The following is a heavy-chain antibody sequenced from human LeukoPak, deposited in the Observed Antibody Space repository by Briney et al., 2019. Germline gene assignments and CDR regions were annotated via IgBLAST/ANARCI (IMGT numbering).Heavy chain of an antibody. CDR3: ARDRSTMSRR. Sequence: PGGSLRLSCAASGFTVSSNYMSWVRQAPGKGLEWVSVIYSGGSTYYADSVKGRFTISRDNSKNTLYLRMNSLRAEDTAVYYCARDRSTMSRRWGQGTLVTVSS. CDR1: GFTVSSNY. CDR2: IYSGGST. V-gene: IGHV3-66*01. D-gene: IGHD5/OR15-5a*01. J-gene: IGHJ4*02.